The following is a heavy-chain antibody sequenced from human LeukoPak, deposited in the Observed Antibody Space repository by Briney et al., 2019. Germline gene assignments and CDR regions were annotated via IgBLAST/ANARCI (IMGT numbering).Heavy chain of an antibody. CDR1: GFTFSSYA. Sequence: GRSLRLSCAASGFTFSSYAMHWVRQAPGKGLEWVAAISYDGSNKYYADSVKGRFTISRDNSKNTLYLQMNSLRAEDTAVYYCARDDGVTTVTTGPDYWGQGTLVTVSS. V-gene: IGHV3-30*04. CDR3: ARDDGVTTVTTGPDY. CDR2: ISYDGSNK. D-gene: IGHD4-17*01. J-gene: IGHJ4*02.